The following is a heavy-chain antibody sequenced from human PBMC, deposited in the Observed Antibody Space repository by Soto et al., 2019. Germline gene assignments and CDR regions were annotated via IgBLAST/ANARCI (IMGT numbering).Heavy chain of an antibody. CDR2: IYNSGTT. Sequence: QVPLQESGPGLVKPSETLSLTCTVSGGSITRGGYYWSWIRQHPGKGLEWIGYIYNSGTTYYNPSLKSRVTISVDTSNNQFSLKLTSVTAADTALYYCARDPAPWGQGTLVTVSS. V-gene: IGHV4-31*03. J-gene: IGHJ5*02. CDR3: ARDPAP. CDR1: GGSITRGGYY.